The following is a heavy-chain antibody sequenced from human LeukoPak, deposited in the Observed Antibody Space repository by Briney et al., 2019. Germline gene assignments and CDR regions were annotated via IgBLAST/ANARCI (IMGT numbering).Heavy chain of an antibody. CDR2: IYYSGST. J-gene: IGHJ5*02. V-gene: IGHV4-61*01. Sequence: SETLSLTCTVSGGSVSSGSYYWSWIRQPLGKGLEWIGYIYYSGSTNYNPSLKSRVTISVDTSKNQFSLKLSSVTAADTAVYYCARRMGVPNNWFTPGAREPWSPSPQ. CDR3: ARRMGVPNNWFTP. CDR1: GGSVSSGSYY. D-gene: IGHD2-2*01.